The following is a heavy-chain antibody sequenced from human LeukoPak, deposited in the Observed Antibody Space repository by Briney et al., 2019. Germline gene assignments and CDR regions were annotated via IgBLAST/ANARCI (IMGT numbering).Heavy chain of an antibody. CDR2: ISSSSSYI. Sequence: GGSLRLSCAASGFTFSSYSMNWVRQAPGKGLEWVSSISSSSSYIYYADSVKGRFTISRDNAKNSLYLQMNSLRAEDTAVYYCARGRGRGYSYGGFLDYFDYWGQGTLVTVSS. J-gene: IGHJ4*02. CDR3: ARGRGRGYSYGGFLDYFDY. CDR1: GFTFSSYS. D-gene: IGHD5-18*01. V-gene: IGHV3-21*01.